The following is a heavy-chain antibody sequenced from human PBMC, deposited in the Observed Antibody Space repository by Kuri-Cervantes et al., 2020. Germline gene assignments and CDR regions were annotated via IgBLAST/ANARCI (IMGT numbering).Heavy chain of an antibody. D-gene: IGHD2-2*01. Sequence: SETLSLTCAVSGGSISSGGYSWSWVRQPPGKGLEWIGETYHSGSANYNPSLKSRVTISVDKSKNQFSLKLSSVTAADTAVYYCARVWGGSSLDYWGQGTRVTCYS. CDR2: TYHSGSA. V-gene: IGHV4-4*02. CDR1: GGSISSGGYS. J-gene: IGHJ4*02. CDR3: ARVWGGSSLDY.